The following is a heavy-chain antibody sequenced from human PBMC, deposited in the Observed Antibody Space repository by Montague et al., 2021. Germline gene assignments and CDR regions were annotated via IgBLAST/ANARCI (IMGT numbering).Heavy chain of an antibody. CDR2: INTYNGKT. CDR1: GYTFSNYG. Sequence: SVKVSCKGSGYTFSNYGISWVRQAPGHGLEWTGWINTYNGKTYYAQKLQGRVTMTTDTSTSTAYMELRSLRSDDTALYYCARGKPRNWFDPWGQGTLVTVSP. J-gene: IGHJ5*02. CDR3: ARGKPRNWFDP. V-gene: IGHV1-18*01.